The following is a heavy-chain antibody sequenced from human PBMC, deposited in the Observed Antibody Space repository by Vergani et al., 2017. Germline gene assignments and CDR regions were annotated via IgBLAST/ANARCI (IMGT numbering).Heavy chain of an antibody. CDR2: INAGNGNT. CDR3: ASIIKGGRSSSSWYPFDY. V-gene: IGHV1-3*01. CDR1: GYTFTSYA. Sequence: QVQLVQSGAEVKKPGASVKVSCKASGYTFTSYAMHWVRQAPGQRLEWMGWINAGNGNTKYSQKFQGRVTITRDTSTSTAYMELSSLRSEDTAVSYCASIIKGGRSSSSWYPFDYWGQGTLVTVSS. D-gene: IGHD6-13*01. J-gene: IGHJ4*02.